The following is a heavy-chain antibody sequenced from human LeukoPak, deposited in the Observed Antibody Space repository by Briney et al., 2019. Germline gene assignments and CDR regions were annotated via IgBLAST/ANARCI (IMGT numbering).Heavy chain of an antibody. V-gene: IGHV3-30*02. CDR3: AMERYYYDSSGYFSDY. J-gene: IGHJ4*02. CDR1: GFTSSSYG. Sequence: GGSLRLSCAASGFTSSSYGMHWVRQAPGKGLEWVAFIRYDGSNKYYADSVKGRFTISRDNSENTLYLQMNSLRAEDTAVYYCAMERYYYDSSGYFSDYWGQGTLVTVSS. CDR2: IRYDGSNK. D-gene: IGHD3-22*01.